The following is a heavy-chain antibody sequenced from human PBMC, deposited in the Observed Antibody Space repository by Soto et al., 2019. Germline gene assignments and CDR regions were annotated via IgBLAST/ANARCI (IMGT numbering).Heavy chain of an antibody. J-gene: IGHJ6*02. V-gene: IGHV4-31*02. D-gene: IGHD6-13*01. Sequence: WTWIRQLPGKGLEWIGYIYYSGSTYYNPSLKSRVTISVDTSKNQFSLKLRSVTAADTAVYYCARDGRLVNYYYYGMDVWGQGTTVTVSS. CDR2: IYYSGST. CDR3: ARDGRLVNYYYYGMDV.